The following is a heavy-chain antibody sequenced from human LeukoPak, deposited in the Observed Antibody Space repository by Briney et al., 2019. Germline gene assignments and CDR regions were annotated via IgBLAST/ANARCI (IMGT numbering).Heavy chain of an antibody. Sequence: GASVKVSCKASGGTFSSYAISWVRQAPGQGLEWMGGIIPIFGTANYAQKFQGRVTITADESTSTAYMELSSLRSEDTAVYYCAXXXPNYYGSGTSGSFDYWGQGTLVTVSS. J-gene: IGHJ4*02. CDR1: GGTFSSYA. D-gene: IGHD3-10*01. CDR3: AXXXPNYYGSGTSGSFDY. V-gene: IGHV1-69*13. CDR2: IIPIFGTA.